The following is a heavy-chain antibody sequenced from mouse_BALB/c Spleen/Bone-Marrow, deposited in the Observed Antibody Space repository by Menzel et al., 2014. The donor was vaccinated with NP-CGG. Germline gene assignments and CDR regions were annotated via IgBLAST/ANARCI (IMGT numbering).Heavy chain of an antibody. V-gene: IGHV1S81*02. D-gene: IGHD2-2*01. CDR2: IDPSTGRT. CDR3: ARINGYDY. Sequence: QVQLQQPGAELVKPGASVKLSCKASGYTFTSYWMHWVKQRPGQGLEWIGEIDPSTGRTDYNKKFKSQATLTVDKSSSTAYMHLSSLTSEDSAVYYCARINGYDYWGTGTTLTVSS. J-gene: IGHJ2*01. CDR1: GYTFTSYW.